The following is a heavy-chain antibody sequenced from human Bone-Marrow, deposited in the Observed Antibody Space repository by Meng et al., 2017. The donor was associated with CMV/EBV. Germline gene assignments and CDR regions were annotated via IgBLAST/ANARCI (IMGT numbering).Heavy chain of an antibody. J-gene: IGHJ5*02. D-gene: IGHD2-2*01. CDR1: GGSISSSSYY. CDR3: ARASGNYCSSTSCYLEEFDP. V-gene: IGHV4-39*01. CDR2: IYYSGST. Sequence: SEPLSLTCTVSGGSISSSSYYWGWIRQPPGKGLEWIGSIYYSGSTYYNPSLKSRVTISVDTSKNQFSLKLSSVTAADTAVYYCARASGNYCSSTSCYLEEFDPWGQGTLVTVSS.